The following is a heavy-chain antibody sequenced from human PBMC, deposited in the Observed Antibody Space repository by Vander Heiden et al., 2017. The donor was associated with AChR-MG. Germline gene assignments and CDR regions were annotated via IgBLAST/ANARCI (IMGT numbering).Heavy chain of an antibody. V-gene: IGHV3-11*01. Sequence: QVQLVESGGGLVKPGGSLRLSCPASGFTFSDYYMSWIRQAPGRGLEWVSYMSSSGSTICYTASVKGRLTISSDNAKNSLYLQMTSRSAEQTAVYYCAGVGGSDSYPSCYYYYYIDVWGKGTTVTVSS. J-gene: IGHJ6*03. D-gene: IGHD2-15*01. CDR1: GFTFSDYY. CDR3: AGVGGSDSYPSCYYYYYIDV. CDR2: MSSSGSTI.